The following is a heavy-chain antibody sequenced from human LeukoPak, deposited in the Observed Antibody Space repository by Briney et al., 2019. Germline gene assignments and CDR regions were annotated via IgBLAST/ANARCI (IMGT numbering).Heavy chain of an antibody. CDR1: GDSVSSNSAA. CDR3: ARSARNYYDSSEYYFDY. CDR2: TYYRSKWYN. D-gene: IGHD3-22*01. Sequence: SQTLSLTCAISGDSVSSNSAAWNWIRQSPSRGLEWLGRTYYRSKWYNDYAVSVKSRITINPDTSKNQFSLQLNSVTPEDTAVYYCARSARNYYDSSEYYFDYWGQGTLVTVSS. V-gene: IGHV6-1*01. J-gene: IGHJ4*02.